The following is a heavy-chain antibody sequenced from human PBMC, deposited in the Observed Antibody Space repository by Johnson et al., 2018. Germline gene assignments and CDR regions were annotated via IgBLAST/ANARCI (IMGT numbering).Heavy chain of an antibody. Sequence: QVQLQESGGGVVQPGRSLRLSCAASGFNFTNYAMNWVRQAPGKGLEWLALISYDGNEKYYADSEKGRFSISRDNSKNTLYLQMNSLRAEDTAVYYCAGDRTSSSWDGHYYYYYMDVWGKGTTVTVSS. CDR3: AGDRTSSSWDGHYYYYYMDV. D-gene: IGHD6-13*01. J-gene: IGHJ6*03. V-gene: IGHV3-30-3*01. CDR1: GFNFTNYA. CDR2: ISYDGNEK.